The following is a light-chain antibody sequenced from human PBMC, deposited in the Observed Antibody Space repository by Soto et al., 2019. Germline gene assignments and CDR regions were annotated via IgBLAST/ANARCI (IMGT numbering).Light chain of an antibody. V-gene: IGKV1-8*01. CDR1: QGISSY. Sequence: AIRMTQSPSSLSASTGDRVTITCRASQGISSYLAWYQQKPGKAPKLLIYAASTLQSGVPSRFSGSGSGTDYTLIISCLQSEDFSTYYCQQYYSYPLTVGQGPKVEIK. J-gene: IGKJ1*01. CDR3: QQYYSYPLT. CDR2: AAS.